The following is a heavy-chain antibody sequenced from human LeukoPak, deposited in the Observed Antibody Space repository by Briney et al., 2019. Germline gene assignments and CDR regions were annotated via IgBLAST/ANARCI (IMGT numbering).Heavy chain of an antibody. CDR2: IYYSGST. Sequence: PSETLSLTCTVSGPSISSYYWSWVPQPPGKGLEWVGYIYYSGSTNYNPSLKSRVTISVDTSKNQFSLKLSSVTAADTAMYYCARDRVAGTIDIWGQGTMVTVSS. CDR3: ARDRVAGTIDI. V-gene: IGHV4-59*01. J-gene: IGHJ3*02. D-gene: IGHD6-19*01. CDR1: GPSISSYY.